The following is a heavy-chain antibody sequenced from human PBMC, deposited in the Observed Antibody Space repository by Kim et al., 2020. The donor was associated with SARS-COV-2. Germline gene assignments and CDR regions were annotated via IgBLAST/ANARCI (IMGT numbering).Heavy chain of an antibody. CDR1: GFTFSSYE. J-gene: IGHJ6*02. V-gene: IGHV3-48*03. D-gene: IGHD6-13*01. CDR3: ARDAYSGSYNYYGMDV. Sequence: GGSLRLSCAASGFTFSSYEMHWVRQAPGKGLEWVSYISSSGSTTYYADSVKGRFTISRDNAKNSLYLQMNSLRAEDTAVYYCARDAYSGSYNYYGMDVWGQGTTGPLSS. CDR2: ISSSGSTT.